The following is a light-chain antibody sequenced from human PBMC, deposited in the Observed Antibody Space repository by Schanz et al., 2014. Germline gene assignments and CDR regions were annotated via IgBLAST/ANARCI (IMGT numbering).Light chain of an antibody. CDR3: SSFTSSTTWV. CDR2: DVS. CDR1: SSDIGAYDH. Sequence: QSALTQPASVSGSPGQSITISCTGTSSDIGAYDHVTWYQQHPGQAPKLIIFDVSYRPSGVSARFSGSKSGKTASLTISGLQAEDEADYYCSSFTSSTTWVFGGGTKLTVL. J-gene: IGLJ2*01. V-gene: IGLV2-14*03.